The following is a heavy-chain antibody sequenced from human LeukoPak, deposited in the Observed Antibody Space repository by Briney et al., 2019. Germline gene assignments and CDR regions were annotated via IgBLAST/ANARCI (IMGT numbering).Heavy chain of an antibody. Sequence: PSETLSLTCTVSGVSISSGSYYWSWIRQPAGKGLEWIGRIYTTGSTNYNPSLKSRVTISVDTSKNQFSLKLSSVTAADTAVYYCARDTLGKQQQLALPRYYYYMDVWGKGTTVTISS. J-gene: IGHJ6*03. CDR1: GVSISSGSYY. V-gene: IGHV4-61*02. D-gene: IGHD6-13*01. CDR2: IYTTGST. CDR3: ARDTLGKQQQLALPRYYYYMDV.